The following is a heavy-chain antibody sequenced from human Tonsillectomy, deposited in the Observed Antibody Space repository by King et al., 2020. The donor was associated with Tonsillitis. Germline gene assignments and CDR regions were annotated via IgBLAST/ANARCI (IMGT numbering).Heavy chain of an antibody. D-gene: IGHD7-27*01. CDR2: INPST. V-gene: IGHV1-46*01. CDR3: ARDGGNWDFDY. Sequence: QLVQSGAEVKKPGASVKVSCKASGYPFTDSYIHWVRQAPGQGLEWMGIINPSTTYAQKFQGRLTVTRDTSTSTVYMELSSLRSEDTAVYYCARDGGNWDFDYWGQGTLVTVSS. CDR1: GYPFTDSY. J-gene: IGHJ4*02.